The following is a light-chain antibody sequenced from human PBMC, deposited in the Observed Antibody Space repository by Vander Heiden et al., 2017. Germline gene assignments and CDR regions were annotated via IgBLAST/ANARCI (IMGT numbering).Light chain of an antibody. Sequence: QSALTQPASVSGSPGQSITISCTGTSSDVGGYNYVSWYQQHPGKPPKLMIYEVSNRPSGVSNRFSGSKSGNTASLTISGLQAEDEADYYCSSYTSSSTPVFGTGTKVTVL. CDR3: SSYTSSSTPV. CDR1: SSDVGGYNY. V-gene: IGLV2-14*01. J-gene: IGLJ1*01. CDR2: EVS.